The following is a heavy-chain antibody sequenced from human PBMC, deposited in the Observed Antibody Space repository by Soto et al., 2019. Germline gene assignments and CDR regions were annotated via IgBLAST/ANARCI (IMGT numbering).Heavy chain of an antibody. CDR1: GGTFSSYA. Sequence: GASVKVSCKASGGTFSSYAISWVRQAPGQGLEWMGGIIPIFGTAKYSQKFQGRVTITRDTSASTAYMELSSLRSEDTAVYYCARRYNWNYFIFDYWGQGTLVTVSS. V-gene: IGHV1-69*05. J-gene: IGHJ4*02. D-gene: IGHD1-7*01. CDR2: IIPIFGTA. CDR3: ARRYNWNYFIFDY.